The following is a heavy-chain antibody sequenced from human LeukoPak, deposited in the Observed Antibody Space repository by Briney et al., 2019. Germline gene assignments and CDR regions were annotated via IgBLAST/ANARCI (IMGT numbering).Heavy chain of an antibody. V-gene: IGHV3-23*01. D-gene: IGHD2-2*01. CDR2: ISGSGGST. CDR3: ATQLGYYYYYGMDV. J-gene: IGHJ6*02. Sequence: GGSLRLSCAASGFTFSSYATSWVRQAPGKGLEWVSAISGSGGSTYYADSVKGRFTISRDNSKNTLYLQMNSLRAEDTAVYYCATQLGYYYYYGMDVWGQGTTVTVSS. CDR1: GFTFSSYA.